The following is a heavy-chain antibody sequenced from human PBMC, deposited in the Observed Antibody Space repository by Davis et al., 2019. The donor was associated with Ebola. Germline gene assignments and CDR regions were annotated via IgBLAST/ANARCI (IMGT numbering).Heavy chain of an antibody. CDR2: INHSGST. D-gene: IGHD3-10*01. J-gene: IGHJ4*02. Sequence: PSETLSLTCAVYGGSFSGYYWSWIRQPPGKGLEWIGEINHSGSTNYNPSLKSRVTISVDTSKNQFSLKLSSVTAADTAVYYCAKDRDPLLWFGELSYWGQGTLVTVSS. V-gene: IGHV4-34*01. CDR1: GGSFSGYY. CDR3: AKDRDPLLWFGELSY.